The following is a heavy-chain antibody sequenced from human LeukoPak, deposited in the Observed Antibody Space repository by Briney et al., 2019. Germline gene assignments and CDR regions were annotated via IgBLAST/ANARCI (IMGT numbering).Heavy chain of an antibody. CDR3: ARHGPESSSWYYDY. CDR1: GYSFTNYW. J-gene: IGHJ4*02. V-gene: IGHV5-51*01. D-gene: IGHD6-13*01. CDR2: IYPGDSDT. Sequence: GEALKTSCKGSGYSFTNYWNGWVPPMPGKGLELMGIIYPGDSDTRYRPSRQGQVTISADKSISTAYLQWSSLKASDTAMYYGARHGPESSSWYYDYWGQGTLVTVSS.